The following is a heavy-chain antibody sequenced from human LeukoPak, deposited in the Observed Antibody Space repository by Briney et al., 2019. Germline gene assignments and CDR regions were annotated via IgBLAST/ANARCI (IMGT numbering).Heavy chain of an antibody. Sequence: ASVKVSCKASGYTFTSYSMNWVRQAPGQGLEWMGWINTNTGNPTYAQGFTGRFVFSLDTSVSTAYLQISSLKSEDTAVYYCARGRIAAADPDAFDIWGQGTMVTVSS. CDR2: INTNTGNP. V-gene: IGHV7-4-1*02. J-gene: IGHJ3*02. CDR1: GYTFTSYS. D-gene: IGHD6-13*01. CDR3: ARGRIAAADPDAFDI.